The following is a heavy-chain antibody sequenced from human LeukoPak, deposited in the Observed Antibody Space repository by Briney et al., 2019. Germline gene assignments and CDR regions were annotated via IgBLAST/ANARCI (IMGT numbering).Heavy chain of an antibody. D-gene: IGHD5-24*01. CDR3: ARDPGRWLQFYYFDY. CDR2: IYHSGST. J-gene: IGHJ4*02. Sequence: SETLSLTCTVSGYSISSGYYWGWIRQPPGKGLEWIGSIYHSGSTYYNPSLKSRVTISVDTSKNQFSLKLSSVTAADTAVYYCARDPGRWLQFYYFDYWGQGTLVTVSS. CDR1: GYSISSGYY. V-gene: IGHV4-38-2*02.